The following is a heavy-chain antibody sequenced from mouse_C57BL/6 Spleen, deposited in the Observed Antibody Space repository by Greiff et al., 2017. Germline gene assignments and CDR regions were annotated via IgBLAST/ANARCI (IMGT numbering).Heavy chain of an antibody. Sequence: VQLQQSGTVLARPGASVKMSCKTSGYTFTSYWMHWVKQRPGQGLEWIGAIYPGNSDTSYNQKFKGKAKLTAVTSASTAYMEHSSLTNEDSAVXYCTRRGYSNYTNEVDYWGQGTTLTVSS. D-gene: IGHD2-5*01. CDR3: TRRGYSNYTNEVDY. CDR1: GYTFTSYW. CDR2: IYPGNSDT. J-gene: IGHJ2*01. V-gene: IGHV1-5*01.